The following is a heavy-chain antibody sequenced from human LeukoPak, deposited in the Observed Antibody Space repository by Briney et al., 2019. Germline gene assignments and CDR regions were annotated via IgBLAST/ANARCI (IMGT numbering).Heavy chain of an antibody. J-gene: IGHJ4*02. CDR2: IYTSGST. V-gene: IGHV4-4*07. CDR3: ARGTRGLDAFDY. CDR1: GGSISSYY. D-gene: IGHD1-1*01. Sequence: SETLSLACTVSGGSISSYYWSWIRQPAGKGLEWIGRIYTSGSTNYNPSLKSRVTMSVATSKNQFSLKLSSVPAADTAVYYCARGTRGLDAFDYWGQGTLVTVSS.